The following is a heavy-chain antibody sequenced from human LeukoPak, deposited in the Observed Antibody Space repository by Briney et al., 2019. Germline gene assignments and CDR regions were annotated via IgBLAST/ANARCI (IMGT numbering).Heavy chain of an antibody. V-gene: IGHV3-23*01. CDR3: AKGSGSGWYGWFAP. J-gene: IGHJ5*02. CDR2: IDASGGAI. D-gene: IGHD6-19*01. CDR1: GFSFSSYA. Sequence: GGSLRLSCAASGFSFSSYAMYWVRQAPGKGLEWVSCIDASGGAIYYADSVRGRFTISRDNSKNTFYLQMNSLRAEDTAVYSCAKGSGSGWYGWFAPWGQETLVTVSS.